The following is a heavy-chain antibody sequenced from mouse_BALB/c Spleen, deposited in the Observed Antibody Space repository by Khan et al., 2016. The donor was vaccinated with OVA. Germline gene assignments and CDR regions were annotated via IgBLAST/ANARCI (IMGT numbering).Heavy chain of an antibody. CDR3: ARTHES. V-gene: IGHV1-4*01. CDR1: GYSFTSYT. J-gene: IGHJ1*01. CDR2: INPSSGYT. Sequence: QVQLQQSGADLARPSASVKMSCKVSGYSFTSYTMHWVNQRPGQGLEWMGYINPSSGYTKYNQKFKNKATLTADKSSSTAYMKLSSLTSEYSAVYYCARTHESWGQGTMVTVSS.